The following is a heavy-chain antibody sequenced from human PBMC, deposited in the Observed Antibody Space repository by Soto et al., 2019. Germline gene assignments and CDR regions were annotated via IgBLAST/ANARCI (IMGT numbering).Heavy chain of an antibody. Sequence: GESQKISCQGSGFSFTTYWSAWVRQMPGKGLEWMGIIYPGDSDTRYSPSFQGQVTISADKSISTAYLQWSSLKASDTAMYYCARCDRHDILTGYYVDYWGQGTLVTVSS. CDR2: IYPGDSDT. CDR1: GFSFTTYW. J-gene: IGHJ4*02. D-gene: IGHD3-9*01. CDR3: ARCDRHDILTGYYVDY. V-gene: IGHV5-51*01.